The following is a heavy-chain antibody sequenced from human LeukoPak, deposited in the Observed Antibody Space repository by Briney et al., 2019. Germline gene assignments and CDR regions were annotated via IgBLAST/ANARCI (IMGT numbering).Heavy chain of an antibody. Sequence: GGSLRLSCAASGLTFSSHWMHWVRQAPGKGLVWVSRITNDGSSTTYADSVKGRFTISRDNSKNTLYLQMNSLRAEDTAVYYCAKDRTGPRGVNYFDYWGQGTLVTVSS. CDR1: GLTFSSHW. CDR3: AKDRTGPRGVNYFDY. V-gene: IGHV3-74*01. D-gene: IGHD2-8*01. J-gene: IGHJ4*02. CDR2: ITNDGSST.